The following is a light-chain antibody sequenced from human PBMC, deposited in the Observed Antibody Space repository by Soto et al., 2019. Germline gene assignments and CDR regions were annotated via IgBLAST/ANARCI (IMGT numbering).Light chain of an antibody. CDR2: ETS. CDR3: QQRSSWPL. CDR1: RALSSI. J-gene: IGKJ5*01. V-gene: IGKV3-11*01. Sequence: EIVLTQSPATLSLSPGERATLSCRASRALSSILAWYQQKPGQAPRLVIYETSRRATGIPARFSGSGSGTDFALTISSLEPEDFAVYYCQQRSSWPLFGQGTRLEI.